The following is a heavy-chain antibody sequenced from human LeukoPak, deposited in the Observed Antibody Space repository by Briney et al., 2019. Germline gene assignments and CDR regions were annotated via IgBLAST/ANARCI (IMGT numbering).Heavy chain of an antibody. CDR3: AQWPEGAMDYFDY. V-gene: IGHV3-23*01. CDR2: ISGDGTRT. D-gene: IGHD3-16*01. Sequence: GGSLRLSCAASGFSFSSYAMTWARQAPVKGLEWVSAISGDGTRTYYADSVKGRFTISRDNSKNTLYLEMSSLRVEDTAIYYCAQWPEGAMDYFDYWGQGTLVTVSS. J-gene: IGHJ4*02. CDR1: GFSFSSYA.